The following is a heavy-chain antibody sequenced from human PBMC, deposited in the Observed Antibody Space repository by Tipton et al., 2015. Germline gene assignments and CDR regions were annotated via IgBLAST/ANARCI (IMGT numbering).Heavy chain of an antibody. J-gene: IGHJ4*02. CDR3: ARDDHSSGYERGLDY. CDR1: GFTFSNAW. V-gene: IGHV3-64D*08. Sequence: GSLRLSCAASGFTFSNAWMNWVRQAPGKGLEYVSAISSNGYNTYYADSVKGRFTISRDNSKNTLYLQMSSLRAEDTAVYYCARDDHSSGYERGLDYWGQGTRVTVSS. CDR2: ISSNGYNT. D-gene: IGHD3-22*01.